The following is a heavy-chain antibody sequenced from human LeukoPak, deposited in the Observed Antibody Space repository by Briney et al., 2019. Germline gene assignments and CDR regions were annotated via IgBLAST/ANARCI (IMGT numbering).Heavy chain of an antibody. CDR1: GFTFSSYA. D-gene: IGHD3-10*01. Sequence: GGSLRLSCAASGFTFSSYAMSWVRQAPGKGLEWVSATSGSGGSTYYADSVKGRFTISRDNSKNTLYLQMNSLRAEDTAVYYCAGYYGSGSYYTPLDYWGQGTLVTVSS. CDR2: TSGSGGST. CDR3: AGYYGSGSYYTPLDY. J-gene: IGHJ4*02. V-gene: IGHV3-23*01.